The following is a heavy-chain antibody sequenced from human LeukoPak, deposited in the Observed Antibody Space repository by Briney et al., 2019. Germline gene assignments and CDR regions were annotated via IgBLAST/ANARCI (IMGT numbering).Heavy chain of an antibody. CDR3: AREYGDDAFDI. CDR2: IYYSGST. CDR1: GGSISSYY. J-gene: IGHJ3*02. D-gene: IGHD4-17*01. Sequence: SETLSLTCTVSGGSISSYYWSWIRQPPGKGLEWIGYIYYSGSTNYNPSLKSRVTISVDTSKNQFSLKLSSVTAADTAVYYCAREYGDDAFDIWGQGTMVTVSS. V-gene: IGHV4-59*01.